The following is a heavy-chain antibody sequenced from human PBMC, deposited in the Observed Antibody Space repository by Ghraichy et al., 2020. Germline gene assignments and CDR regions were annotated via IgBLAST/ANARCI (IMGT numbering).Heavy chain of an antibody. CDR3: ARHGSWVFDY. CDR2: IRKDGGTQ. D-gene: IGHD6-13*01. V-gene: IGHV3-7*01. CDR1: GFTFSDYW. J-gene: IGHJ4*02. Sequence: LSLTCAASGFTFSDYWMGWVRQAPGKGLEWVANIRKDGGTQYYVDSVKGRFTISRDNAKNSLYLEMNSLRAEDLAVYYCARHGSWVFDYWGQGTLVTVSS.